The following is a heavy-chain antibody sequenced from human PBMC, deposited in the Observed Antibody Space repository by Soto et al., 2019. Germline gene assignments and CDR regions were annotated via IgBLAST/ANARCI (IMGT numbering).Heavy chain of an antibody. D-gene: IGHD4-17*01. J-gene: IGHJ4*02. V-gene: IGHV3-33*01. CDR2: IWYDGSNK. CDR1: GFTFSSYG. Sequence: ESGGGVVHPGRSLRLSCAASGFTFSSYGMHWVRQAPGKGLEWVAVIWYDGSNKYYADSVKGRFTISRDNSKNTLYLQMSSLRAEDTAVYYCARGGDGDYGLDYWGQGTLVTVSS. CDR3: ARGGDGDYGLDY.